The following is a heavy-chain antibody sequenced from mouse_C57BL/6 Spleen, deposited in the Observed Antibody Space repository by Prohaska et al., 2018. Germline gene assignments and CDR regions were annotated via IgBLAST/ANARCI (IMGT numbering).Heavy chain of an antibody. Sequence: DVKLFQSGGGLVQPGGSMKLSCAASGIDFSRYWMSWVRRAPGKGLEWIGEIKPNSRKINYATTLKDRFNNSRDNAKKTLYLQMSKVRSEDTALYYCARLLGDYWGQGTSVTVSS. CDR3: ARLLGDY. J-gene: IGHJ4*01. V-gene: IGHV4-1*01. CDR2: IKPNSRKI. CDR1: GIDFSRYW.